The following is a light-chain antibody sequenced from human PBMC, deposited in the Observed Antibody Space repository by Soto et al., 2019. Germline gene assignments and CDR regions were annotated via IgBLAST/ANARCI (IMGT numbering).Light chain of an antibody. CDR1: HTVNTW. CDR3: QQYKSYPLT. V-gene: IGKV1-5*01. Sequence: DIPMTQSPSIVSASVGDIVTLTCRASHTVNTWLAWYQQRPGRAPYLLLYDASSLQRGGPSMFSGSGYGTELTLSISPLQSDDFATYYCQQYKSYPLTFGGGTRVELK. CDR2: DAS. J-gene: IGKJ4*01.